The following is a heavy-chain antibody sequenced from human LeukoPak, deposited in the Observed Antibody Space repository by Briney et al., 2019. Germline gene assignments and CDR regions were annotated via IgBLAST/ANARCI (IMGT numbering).Heavy chain of an antibody. V-gene: IGHV3-23*01. Sequence: GGSLRLSCAASGFTFSSYAMCGVRQAPGKGLEWVSAISGRGDRTYYADSVKGRFTISRDNSKNTLYLQMNSLRAEDTAVYYCAKEQSSSGFFDYWGQGTLVTVSS. CDR3: AKEQSSSGFFDY. D-gene: IGHD6-6*01. CDR2: ISGRGDRT. J-gene: IGHJ4*02. CDR1: GFTFSSYA.